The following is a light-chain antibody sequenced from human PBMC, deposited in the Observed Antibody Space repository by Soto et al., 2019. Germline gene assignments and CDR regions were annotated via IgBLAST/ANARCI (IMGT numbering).Light chain of an antibody. CDR2: DVT. J-gene: IGLJ2*01. CDR1: SSDVGGYDY. V-gene: IGLV2-11*01. Sequence: QSALTQPRSVSGSPGQSVTISCTGTSSDVGGYDYVSWYQQHPGEAPKLIIYDVTERPSGVPDRFSGSRSGNTASLTISGLQAEDEADDHCCSYAGSDSLVIFGGGTKLTVL. CDR3: CSYAGSDSLVI.